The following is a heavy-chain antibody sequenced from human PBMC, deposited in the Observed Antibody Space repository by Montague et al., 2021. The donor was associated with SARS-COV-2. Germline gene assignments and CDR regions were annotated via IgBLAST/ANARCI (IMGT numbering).Heavy chain of an antibody. D-gene: IGHD2-2*01. V-gene: IGHV4-39*01. CDR3: ARLHCSSTSCYYLFFAETSHFDY. CDR2: IYYSGST. CDR1: GASISSSENS. J-gene: IGHJ4*02. Sequence: SETLSLTCTVSGASISSSENSWGWIRQSPGKGLEWFGSIYYSGSTYYNPSLKSRVTISVDTSKNQFSLKLSSVTAADTAVYYCARLHCSSTSCYYLFFAETSHFDYWGQGTLVTVSS.